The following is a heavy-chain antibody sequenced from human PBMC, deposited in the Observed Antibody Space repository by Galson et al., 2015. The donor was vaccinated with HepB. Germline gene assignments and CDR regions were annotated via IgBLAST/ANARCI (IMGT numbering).Heavy chain of an antibody. CDR3: ARDLAGLRITIFGVEQIPLYYDYGMDV. CDR1: GFTFSSYG. J-gene: IGHJ6*02. Sequence: SLRLSCAASGFTFSSYGMHWVRQAPGKGLEWVAVIWFDGSKKYYADSVKGRFTISRDSSKNTLYLQMNSLRAVDTAVYYCARDLAGLRITIFGVEQIPLYYDYGMDVWGQGTTVTVCS. CDR2: IWFDGSKK. V-gene: IGHV3-33*01. D-gene: IGHD3-3*01.